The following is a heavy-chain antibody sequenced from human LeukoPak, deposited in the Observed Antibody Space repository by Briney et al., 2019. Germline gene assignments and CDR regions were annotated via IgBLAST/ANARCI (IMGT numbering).Heavy chain of an antibody. V-gene: IGHV3-74*01. CDR3: ARFGGSSSWYVSYGMDV. Sequence: GGSLRLSCAASGFTFSSYWMHWVRQVPGKGLEWVSHIDGDGSSTTYADSVKDRFTISRDNAKNTLYLQMNSLRAEDTAVYYCARFGGSSSWYVSYGMDVWGQGTTVTVSS. CDR1: GFTFSSYW. D-gene: IGHD6-13*01. J-gene: IGHJ6*02. CDR2: IDGDGSST.